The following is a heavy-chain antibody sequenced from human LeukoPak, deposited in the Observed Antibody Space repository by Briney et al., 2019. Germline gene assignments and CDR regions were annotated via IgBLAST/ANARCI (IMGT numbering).Heavy chain of an antibody. Sequence: SETLSLTCSVSGGSISSYYWSWIRQPPGKGLEWIGSIYYSRSTYYNPSLKSRVTISVDTSKNQFSLKLSSVTAADTAVYYCARIVGASDYWGQGTLVTVSS. D-gene: IGHD1-26*01. CDR1: GGSISSYY. CDR3: ARIVGASDY. CDR2: IYYSRST. J-gene: IGHJ4*02. V-gene: IGHV4-39*01.